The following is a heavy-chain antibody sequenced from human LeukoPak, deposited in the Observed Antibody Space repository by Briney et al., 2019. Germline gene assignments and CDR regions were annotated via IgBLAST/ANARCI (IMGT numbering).Heavy chain of an antibody. CDR1: GFTFSSYA. CDR2: IPYDGSNK. J-gene: IGHJ4*02. CDR3: ARLGAESTFDY. Sequence: GRSLRLSCAASGFTFSSYAMHWVRQAPGRGLEWVAVIPYDGSNKYYADSVKGRFTISRDNSKNTLYLQMNSLRAEDTAVYYCARLGAESTFDYWGQGTLVTVSS. V-gene: IGHV3-30-3*01.